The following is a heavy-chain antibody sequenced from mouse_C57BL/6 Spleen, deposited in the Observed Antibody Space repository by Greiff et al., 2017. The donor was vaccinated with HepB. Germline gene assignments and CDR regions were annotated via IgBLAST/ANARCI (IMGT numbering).Heavy chain of an antibody. CDR1: GFTFSSYA. Sequence: EVQVVESGGGLVKPGGSLKLSCAASGFTFSSYAMSWVRQTPEKRLEWVATISDGGSYTYYPDNVKGRFTISRDNAKNNLYLQMSHLKSEDTAMYYCARGVNYGSSLYFDYWGQGTTLTVSS. V-gene: IGHV5-4*01. CDR3: ARGVNYGSSLYFDY. J-gene: IGHJ2*01. D-gene: IGHD1-1*01. CDR2: ISDGGSYT.